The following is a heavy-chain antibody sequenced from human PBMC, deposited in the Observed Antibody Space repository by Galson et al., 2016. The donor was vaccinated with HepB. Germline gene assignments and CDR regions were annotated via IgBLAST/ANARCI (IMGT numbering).Heavy chain of an antibody. Sequence: SVKVSCKASGYTFTTSGISWVRQAPGQGLEWMGWISTYSGNTKYAQTFQGGLTLTTVSSTTTAYMELRSLRFDDTALYYCARDVQYRFDSWGQGTLVTVSS. CDR2: ISTYSGNT. V-gene: IGHV1-18*01. J-gene: IGHJ4*02. CDR3: ARDVQYRFDS. D-gene: IGHD2/OR15-2a*01. CDR1: GYTFTTSG.